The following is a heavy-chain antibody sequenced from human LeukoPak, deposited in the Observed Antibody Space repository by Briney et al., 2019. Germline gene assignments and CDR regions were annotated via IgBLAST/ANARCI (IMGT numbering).Heavy chain of an antibody. J-gene: IGHJ4*02. CDR1: GYSFTSYW. Sequence: GESLKISCKGSGYSFTSYWIAWVRQMPGKGLEWMGIINPGDSDTRYNPSFQGQVTISAEKSISTAYLQWSSLKASDTAIYYCARWEYSYASHFDSWGLGTLVTVSS. V-gene: IGHV5-51*01. CDR3: ARWEYSYASHFDS. D-gene: IGHD3-16*01. CDR2: INPGDSDT.